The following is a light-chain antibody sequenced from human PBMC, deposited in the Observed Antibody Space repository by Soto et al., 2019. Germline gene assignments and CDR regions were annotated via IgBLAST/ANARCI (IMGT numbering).Light chain of an antibody. J-gene: IGLJ1*01. CDR2: EGS. V-gene: IGLV2-23*01. CDR3: CSYAGSSTFYV. CDR1: SSDVGSYNR. Sequence: QSALTQPASVSVSPGQSITISCTGTSSDVGSYNRVSWYQQHPGKAPKLMIYEGSKRPSGVSNRFSGSKAGNTASLTITGLQAEDEADYYCCSYAGSSTFYVFGTGTKLTVL.